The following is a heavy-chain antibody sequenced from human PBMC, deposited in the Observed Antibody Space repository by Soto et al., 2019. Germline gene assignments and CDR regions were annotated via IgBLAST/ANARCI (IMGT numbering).Heavy chain of an antibody. CDR2: ISSSSSYT. CDR1: GFTFSDYC. J-gene: IGHJ4*02. CDR3: ARDVSGGTFDY. V-gene: IGHV3-11*06. Sequence: QVQLVESGGGLVKPGGSLRLSCAASGFTFSDYCMSWIRQAPGKGLEWVSYISSSSSYTNYADSVKGRFTISRDNAKNSLYLQMNSLRAEDTAVYYCARDVSGGTFDYWGQGTLVTVSS. D-gene: IGHD2-15*01.